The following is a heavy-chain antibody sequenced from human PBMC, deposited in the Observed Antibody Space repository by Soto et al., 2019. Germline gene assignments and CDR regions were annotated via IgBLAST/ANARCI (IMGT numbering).Heavy chain of an antibody. Sequence: SETLSLTCTLSGASISSGGYFWSWIRQHPGKGLEWIGYIFYSGSTFYNPSLKSRVTPSRDTSKNQLSLKLASVTAADTAVYDCARGDCSGGSCYYFDDWGQGTLVTVSS. V-gene: IGHV4-31*03. CDR2: IFYSGST. CDR1: GASISSGGYF. J-gene: IGHJ4*02. D-gene: IGHD2-15*01. CDR3: ARGDCSGGSCYYFDD.